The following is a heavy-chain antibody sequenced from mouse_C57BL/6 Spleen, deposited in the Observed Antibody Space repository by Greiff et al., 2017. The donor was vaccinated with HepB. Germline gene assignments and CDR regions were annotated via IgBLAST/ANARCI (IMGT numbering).Heavy chain of an antibody. CDR1: GFTFSSYA. Sequence: EVQVVESGGGLVKPGGSLKLSCAASGFTFSSYAMSWVRQTPEKRLEWVATISDGGSYTYYPDNVKGRFTISRDNAKNKLYLQMSHLKSEDTAMYYCARDRVYYSNYVPFDYWGQGTTLTVSS. J-gene: IGHJ2*01. V-gene: IGHV5-4*01. CDR3: ARDRVYYSNYVPFDY. D-gene: IGHD2-5*01. CDR2: ISDGGSYT.